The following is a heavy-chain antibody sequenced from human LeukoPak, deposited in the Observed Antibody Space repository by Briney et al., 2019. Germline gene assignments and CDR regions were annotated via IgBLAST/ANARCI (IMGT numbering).Heavy chain of an antibody. V-gene: IGHV4-59*01. CDR3: ARGFDSKSTYFDY. CDR2: IYDRGST. J-gene: IGHJ4*02. CDR1: GGSISSYY. D-gene: IGHD5-12*01. Sequence: PSETLSLTCTVSGGSISSYYWSWIRQPPGKGLEWIGNIYDRGSTKYNPSLKSRVTISVDTSKNQFSLRLSSVTAADTAVYYCARGFDSKSTYFDYWGQGTLVTVSS.